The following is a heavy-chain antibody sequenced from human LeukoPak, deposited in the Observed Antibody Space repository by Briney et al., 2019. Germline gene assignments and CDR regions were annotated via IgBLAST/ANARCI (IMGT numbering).Heavy chain of an antibody. CDR2: INHSGST. CDR1: GGSFSGYY. V-gene: IGHV4-34*01. Sequence: SETLSLTCAVYGGSFSGYYWSWIRQPPGKGLEWIGEINHSGSTNYNPSLKSRVTISVDTSKNQFSLKLSSVTAADTAVYYCATDRLSPYDNGDGVGRWDYGLWGRGTLVTVSS. J-gene: IGHJ2*01. CDR3: ATDRLSPYDNGDGVGRWDYGL. D-gene: IGHD4-17*01.